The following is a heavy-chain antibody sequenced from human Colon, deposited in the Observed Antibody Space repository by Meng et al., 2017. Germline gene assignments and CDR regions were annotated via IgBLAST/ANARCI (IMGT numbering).Heavy chain of an antibody. CDR3: ARDNLLTSGSRFCFDY. J-gene: IGHJ4*02. CDR2: IYYTGTT. Sequence: QWRLRESGPGPVRPSEPLSLTCTVSGGSVTITGYYWSWIRQSPGKGLEWIGYIYYTGTTNYNPSLKSRVTISVDTSKNQFSLKLSSVTPADTAVYFCARDNLLTSGSRFCFDYWGQGALVTVSS. CDR1: GGSVTITGYY. V-gene: IGHV4-61*08. D-gene: IGHD6-19*01.